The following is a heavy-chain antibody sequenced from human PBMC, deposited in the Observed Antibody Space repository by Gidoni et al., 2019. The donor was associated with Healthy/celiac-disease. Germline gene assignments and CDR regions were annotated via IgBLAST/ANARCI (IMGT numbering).Heavy chain of an antibody. V-gene: IGHV1-18*04. Sequence: SYGISWVRQAPGQGLEWMGWISAYNGNTNYAQKLQGRVTITTDTSTSTAYMELRSLRSDDTAVYYCARWGLTYYYGMDVWGQGTTVTVSS. D-gene: IGHD3-10*01. CDR2: ISAYNGNT. CDR1: SYG. CDR3: ARWGLTYYYGMDV. J-gene: IGHJ6*02.